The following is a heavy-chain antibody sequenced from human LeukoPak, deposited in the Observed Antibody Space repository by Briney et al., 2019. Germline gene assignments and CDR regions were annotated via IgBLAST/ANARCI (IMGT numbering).Heavy chain of an antibody. CDR1: GGSISSSSYY. CDR3: ARGRGDERGSSYFDY. Sequence: PSETLSLTCTVSGGSISSSSYYWGWIRQPPGKGLEWIGSIYYSGSTYYNPSLKGRVTISVDTSKNQFSLKLSSVTAADTAVYYCARGRGDERGSSYFDYWGQGTLVTVSS. V-gene: IGHV4-39*07. J-gene: IGHJ4*02. D-gene: IGHD3-10*01. CDR2: IYYSGST.